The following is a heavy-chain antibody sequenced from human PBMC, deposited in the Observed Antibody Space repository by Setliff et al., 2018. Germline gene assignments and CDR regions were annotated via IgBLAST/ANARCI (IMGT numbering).Heavy chain of an antibody. Sequence: TGGSLRLSCAASGFTFSSYSMNWVRQAPGKGLEWVSSISSSSSTIYYADSVKGRFTISRDNAKNSLYLQMNSLRAEDTAVYYCARVYDFWSGYYVDYWGQGTLVTVSS. D-gene: IGHD3-3*01. V-gene: IGHV3-48*01. CDR1: GFTFSSYS. CDR2: ISSSSSTI. J-gene: IGHJ4*02. CDR3: ARVYDFWSGYYVDY.